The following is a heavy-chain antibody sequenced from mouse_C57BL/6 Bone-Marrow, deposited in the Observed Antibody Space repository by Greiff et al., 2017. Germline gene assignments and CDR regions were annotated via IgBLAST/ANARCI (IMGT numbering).Heavy chain of an antibody. D-gene: IGHD2-1*01. Sequence: QVQLQQSGAELAKPGASVKLSCKASGYTFTSYWMHWVKQRPGQGLEWIGYINPSSGYTKYNQKFKGKATLTVDKSSSTAYMQLSSLTSEDSAVYYCAMRISYGNPFAYWGQGTLVTVSA. J-gene: IGHJ3*01. CDR1: GYTFTSYW. V-gene: IGHV1-7*01. CDR2: INPSSGYT. CDR3: AMRISYGNPFAY.